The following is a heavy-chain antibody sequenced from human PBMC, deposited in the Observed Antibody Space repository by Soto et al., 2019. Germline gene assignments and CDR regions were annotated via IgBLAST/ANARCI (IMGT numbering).Heavy chain of an antibody. J-gene: IGHJ6*02. Sequence: QVQLVQSGAEVKKPGASVKVSCKASGYTFSTYDINWVRQAPGQGLEWMGWMNPNSGDTGYAQKFLGRVTMTRDSSIRTVYMERSSLSSEDTAVYYCARVNYYGSASYEEFFYDYGLDVWGQGTTFTVSS. CDR1: GYTFSTYD. CDR2: MNPNSGDT. CDR3: ARVNYYGSASYEEFFYDYGLDV. V-gene: IGHV1-8*01. D-gene: IGHD3-10*01.